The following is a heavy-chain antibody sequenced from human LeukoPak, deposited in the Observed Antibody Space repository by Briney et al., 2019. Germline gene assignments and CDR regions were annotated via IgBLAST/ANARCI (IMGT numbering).Heavy chain of an antibody. D-gene: IGHD4-17*01. CDR1: GFTFSSYA. Sequence: GGSLRLSCAASGFTFSSYAMHWVRQAPGKGLEWVAVISYDGSNKYYADSVKGRFTISRDNSKNTLYLQMNSLRAEDTAVYYCASGVAVTTVDYWGQGTLVTASS. J-gene: IGHJ4*02. CDR3: ASGVAVTTVDY. CDR2: ISYDGSNK. V-gene: IGHV3-30-3*01.